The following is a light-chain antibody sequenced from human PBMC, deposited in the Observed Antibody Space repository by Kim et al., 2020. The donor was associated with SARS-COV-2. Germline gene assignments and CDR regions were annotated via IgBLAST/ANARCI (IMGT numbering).Light chain of an antibody. J-gene: IGKJ2*01. CDR3: QQYKNWPPYT. CDR2: DAA. CDR1: QSISFN. Sequence: EIVMTQSPATLSVSPGERATLSCRASQSISFNLAWYQQKPGQAPRLLIYDAATRATGIPARFSGSGSETEFTLTISSLQSEDFAVYYCQQYKNWPPYTFGQGTKLEI. V-gene: IGKV3-15*01.